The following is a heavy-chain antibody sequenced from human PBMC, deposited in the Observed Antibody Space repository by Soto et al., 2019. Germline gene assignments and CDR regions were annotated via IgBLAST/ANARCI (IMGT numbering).Heavy chain of an antibody. D-gene: IGHD6-13*01. CDR3: ARGSAIAAAGRRYYYYYGMDV. V-gene: IGHV1-69*01. CDR1: GGTFSSYA. Sequence: QVQLVQSGAVVKKPGSSVKVSCKASGGTFSSYAISWVRQAPGQGLEWMGGIIPLFATANYAQEFQGRVTISADEYTSTVYMELSSLRSEDTAVYYCARGSAIAAAGRRYYYYYGMDVWGQGTTVTVSS. J-gene: IGHJ6*02. CDR2: IIPLFATA.